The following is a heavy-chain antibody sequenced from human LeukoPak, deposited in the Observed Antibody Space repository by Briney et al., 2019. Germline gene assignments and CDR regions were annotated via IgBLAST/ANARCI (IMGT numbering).Heavy chain of an antibody. V-gene: IGHV4-4*07. Sequence: SETLSLTCTVSGGSISSYYWSWIRQPAGKGLEWIGRIYTSGSTQYNPSLKSRVTISLDTSKNQFSLKVNSVTAADTAVYYCAREDFTAAGTSNFDYWGQGTLVTVSS. CDR3: AREDFTAAGTSNFDY. D-gene: IGHD6-13*01. J-gene: IGHJ4*02. CDR2: IYTSGST. CDR1: GGSISSYY.